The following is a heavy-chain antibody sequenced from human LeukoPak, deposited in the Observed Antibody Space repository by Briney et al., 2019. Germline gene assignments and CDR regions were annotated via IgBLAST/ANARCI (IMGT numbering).Heavy chain of an antibody. CDR1: GFTLNRYA. D-gene: IGHD3-22*01. V-gene: IGHV3-23*01. CDR2: ISGTGGSV. Sequence: PGGSLRLSCAASGFTLNRYAMNWVRQAPEKGLEWVSSISGTGGSVYYAVSVKGRFTISRDHSKNILYLQMNSLRADDTAVYYCASATDYYDPSDYWGPGTLVTVSS. J-gene: IGHJ4*02. CDR3: ASATDYYDPSDY.